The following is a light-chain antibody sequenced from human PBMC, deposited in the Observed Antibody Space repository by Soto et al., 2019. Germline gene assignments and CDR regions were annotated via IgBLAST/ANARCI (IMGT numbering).Light chain of an antibody. CDR1: QTVSTN. CDR2: GAS. CDR3: RQYTDWPQN. J-gene: IGKJ2*01. V-gene: IGKV3-15*01. Sequence: EIVMTQSQVTLSASPGERATLSCRASQTVSTNLAWYQQRPGQAPRLLIYGASTRVTGIPPRFSGSGSETDFTLTISSLQSEDFAVYFCRQYTDWPQNFGQGTKLEIK.